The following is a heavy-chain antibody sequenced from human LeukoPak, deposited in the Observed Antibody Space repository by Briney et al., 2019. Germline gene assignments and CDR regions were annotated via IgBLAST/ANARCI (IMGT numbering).Heavy chain of an antibody. CDR2: IYYSGST. CDR1: GGSISNYY. V-gene: IGHV4-59*01. J-gene: IGHJ3*02. D-gene: IGHD2-2*01. Sequence: SETLSLTCTVSGGSISNYYWSWIRQPPGKGLEWIGYIYYSGSTNYNPSLKSRVTISVDTSKNQFSLKLSSVTAADTAVYYCGRYLQPSALSVFDIWGQGTMVTVSS. CDR3: GRYLQPSALSVFDI.